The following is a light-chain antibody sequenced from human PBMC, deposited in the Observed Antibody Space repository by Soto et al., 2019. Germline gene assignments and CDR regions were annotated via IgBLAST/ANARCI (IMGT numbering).Light chain of an antibody. CDR1: SSHVGGYNY. Sequence: QSALTQPASVSGSPGQSITISCTGTSSHVGGYNYVSWYQHHPGKAPKLMIYDVSNRPSGVSNRCSGSKSGNTASLTISGLQDEEEEDYYCSSYTSSRTLVFGGGTKLTVL. J-gene: IGLJ2*01. CDR3: SSYTSSRTLV. V-gene: IGLV2-14*03. CDR2: DVS.